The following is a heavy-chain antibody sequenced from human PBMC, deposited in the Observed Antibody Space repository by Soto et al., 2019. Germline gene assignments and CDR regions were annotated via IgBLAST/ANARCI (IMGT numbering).Heavy chain of an antibody. CDR1: GGSVNSGNYY. D-gene: IGHD1-1*01. J-gene: IGHJ3*02. CDR2: MSHSGGT. CDR3: ARVERGTATTVVDAFDI. Sequence: QVQLQQWGAGLLKPSETLSLTCAVFGGSVNSGNYYWSWIRQPPGKGLEWIGEMSHSGGTHFNPSLKSRVTISVDTSKNLFPLKMSSVTAADTALYYCARVERGTATTVVDAFDIWGPGTMVTVSS. V-gene: IGHV4-34*01.